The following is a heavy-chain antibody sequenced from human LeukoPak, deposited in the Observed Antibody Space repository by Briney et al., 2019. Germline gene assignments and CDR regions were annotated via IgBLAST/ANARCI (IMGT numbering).Heavy chain of an antibody. CDR3: ARERPYYSSGNFVGMDV. CDR1: GGSISSGSYY. CDR2: ISHSGST. Sequence: PSETLSLTCTVSGGSISSGSYYWTWIRQHPGEGLEWIGYISHSGSTSYNPSLESRVSISADTSKNQFSLRLSAVTAADTAVYYCARERPYYSSGNFVGMDVWGQGTTVSVS. J-gene: IGHJ6*02. D-gene: IGHD3-10*01. V-gene: IGHV4-31*03.